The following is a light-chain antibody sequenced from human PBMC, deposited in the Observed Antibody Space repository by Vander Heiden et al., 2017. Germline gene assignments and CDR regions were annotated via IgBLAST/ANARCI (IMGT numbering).Light chain of an antibody. V-gene: IGKV1-39*01. CDR3: PHTYSNPPIT. Sequence: IQLTQSPSSLSASVGDKVTITCRAGQTIGTILNWYQQKPGQAPSLLIYGASTLRSGVPSRFPAGGYGTDFTLTISSRRPEDLPPYYCPHTYSNPPITFGQGTLMEIK. CDR1: QTIGTI. CDR2: GAS. J-gene: IGKJ5*01.